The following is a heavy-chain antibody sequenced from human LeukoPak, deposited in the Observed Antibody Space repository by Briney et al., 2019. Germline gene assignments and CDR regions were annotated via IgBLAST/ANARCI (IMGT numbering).Heavy chain of an antibody. D-gene: IGHD3-3*01. CDR2: IYYSGST. J-gene: IGHJ4*02. Sequence: SETLSLTCAVYGGSFSGYYWSWIRQPPGKGLEWIGSIYYSGSTYYNPSLKSRVTISVDTSKNQFSLKLSSVTAADMAVYYCARLLGDYDFWSGDRHYYFDYWGQGTLVTVSS. CDR1: GGSFSGYY. CDR3: ARLLGDYDFWSGDRHYYFDY. V-gene: IGHV4-34*01.